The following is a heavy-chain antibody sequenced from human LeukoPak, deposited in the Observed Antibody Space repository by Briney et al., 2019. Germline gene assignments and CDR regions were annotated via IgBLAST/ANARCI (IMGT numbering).Heavy chain of an antibody. V-gene: IGHV1-69-2*01. Sequence: ASVTVSCKVSGYTFTDYYMHWVQQAPGKGLEWMGLVDPEDGETIYAEKFQGRVTITADTSTDTAYMELSSLRSEDTAVYYCATSYTTGNDYWGQGTLVTVSS. CDR1: GYTFTDYY. D-gene: IGHD3-16*01. CDR2: VDPEDGET. CDR3: ATSYTTGNDY. J-gene: IGHJ4*02.